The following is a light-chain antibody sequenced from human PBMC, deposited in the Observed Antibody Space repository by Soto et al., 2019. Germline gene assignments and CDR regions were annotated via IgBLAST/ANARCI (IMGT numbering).Light chain of an antibody. CDR3: QHMRT. Sequence: DIQMTQSPSTLSASVGDRVTITCRASQAINNWLAWYQQKPGKAPKFLIYDASTLESGVPSRFSGSGFGTEFSLTISSLQPDDFGSYYCQHMRTFGQGTKVDIK. CDR1: QAINNW. CDR2: DAS. J-gene: IGKJ1*01. V-gene: IGKV1-5*01.